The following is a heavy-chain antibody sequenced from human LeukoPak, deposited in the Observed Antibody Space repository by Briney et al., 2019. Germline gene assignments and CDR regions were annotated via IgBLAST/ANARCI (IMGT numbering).Heavy chain of an antibody. CDR1: GGSFSGYY. CDR2: INHSGST. Sequence: SETLSLTCAVYGGSFSGYYWSWIRQPPGKGLEWIGEINHSGSTNYNPSLKSRVTISVDTSKNQFSLKLSSVTAADTAVYYCARWDGYNYSFDYWGQGTLVTVSS. D-gene: IGHD5-12*01. J-gene: IGHJ4*02. CDR3: ARWDGYNYSFDY. V-gene: IGHV4-34*01.